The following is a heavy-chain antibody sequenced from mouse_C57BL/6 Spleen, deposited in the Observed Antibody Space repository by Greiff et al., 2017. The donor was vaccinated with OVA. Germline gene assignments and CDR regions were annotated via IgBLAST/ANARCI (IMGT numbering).Heavy chain of an antibody. CDR3: ARVTGTRYFDV. D-gene: IGHD4-1*01. J-gene: IGHJ1*03. V-gene: IGHV3-6*01. CDR2: ISYDGSN. CDR1: GYSITSGYF. Sequence: EVKLQESGPGLVQPSQSLSLTCSVTGYSITSGYFWNWLRQLPGSKLEWMGHISYDGSNKYNPSLKNRISSTRDTSKIQFFPMLNSVTTEDTSTYICARVTGTRYFDVWGTGTTVTVSS.